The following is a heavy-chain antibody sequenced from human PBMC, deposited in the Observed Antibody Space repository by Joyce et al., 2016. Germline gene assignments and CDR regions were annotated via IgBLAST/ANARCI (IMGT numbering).Heavy chain of an antibody. J-gene: IGHJ4*01. V-gene: IGHV3-30*18. D-gene: IGHD6-25*01. CDR2: ISYDGIYK. CDR3: AKILTATYSSGWFLDY. CDR1: GLTLSNYG. Sequence: QVQLVESGGGVVQPGRSLRLPCAASGLTLSNYGVHWVRQAPGKGLEWVAVISYDGIYKYYADSVKGRFTISRDNSKNTVFLEMNSLRTEDTAVYYCAKILTATYSSGWFLDYWGQGTLVTVSS.